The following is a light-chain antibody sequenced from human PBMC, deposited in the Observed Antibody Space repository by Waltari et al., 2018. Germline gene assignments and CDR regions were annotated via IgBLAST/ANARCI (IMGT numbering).Light chain of an antibody. V-gene: IGKV3-11*01. J-gene: IGKJ2*01. CDR1: QSVCSY. CDR3: QQRNNRAPHT. CDR2: DAS. Sequence: EIVLTQSPATLSLSPGDTATLSCRASQSVCSYLAWYQQKPGQPPRLLIYDASNRATGGPARFRGRGSWAEVTLTISSLEAEDFAGYYCQQRNNRAPHTFGQGGRLEIK.